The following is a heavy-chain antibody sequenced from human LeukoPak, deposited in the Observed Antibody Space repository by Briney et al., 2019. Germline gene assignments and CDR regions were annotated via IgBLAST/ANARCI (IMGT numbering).Heavy chain of an antibody. V-gene: IGHV3-7*01. CDR2: INQAGSDT. J-gene: IGHJ4*02. D-gene: IGHD3-10*01. CDR3: ATHPGDYWFGYLQL. CDR1: GFTFSNYW. Sequence: GGSLRLSCAASGFTFSNYWMSWVRQAPGKGLEWAAHINQAGSDTYYVDSVRGRFTVSRDNAKNSLYLQMNRLRAEDTAVYYCATHPGDYWFGYLQLWGQGTLVTVSS.